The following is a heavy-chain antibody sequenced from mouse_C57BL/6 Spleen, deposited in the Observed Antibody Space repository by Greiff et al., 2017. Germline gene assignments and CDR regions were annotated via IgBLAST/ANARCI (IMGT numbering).Heavy chain of an antibody. V-gene: IGHV14-4*01. CDR2: IDPENGDT. D-gene: IGHD2-3*01. CDR1: GFNIKDDY. J-gene: IGHJ1*03. CDR3: TRIIYDGYYGWSFDV. Sequence: EVQLQQSGAELVRPGASVKLSCTASGFNIKDDYMHWVKQRPEQGLEWIGWIDPENGDTEYASKFQGKATITADTSSNTAYLLLSSLSSEDTAVYYGTRIIYDGYYGWSFDVWGTGTTVTVSS.